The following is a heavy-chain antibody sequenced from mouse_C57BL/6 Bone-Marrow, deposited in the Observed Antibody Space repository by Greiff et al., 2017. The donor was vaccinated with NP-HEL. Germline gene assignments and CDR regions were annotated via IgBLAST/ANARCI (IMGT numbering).Heavy chain of an antibody. CDR1: GYTFTDYE. CDR3: TRDHYYGSSYY. D-gene: IGHD1-1*01. V-gene: IGHV1-15*01. Sequence: VQLKQSGAELVRPGASVTLSCKASGYTFTDYEMHWVKQTPVHGLEWIGAIDPETGGTAYNQKFKGKAILTADKSSSTAYMELRSLTSEDSAVYYCTRDHYYGSSYYWGQGTTLTVSS. J-gene: IGHJ2*01. CDR2: IDPETGGT.